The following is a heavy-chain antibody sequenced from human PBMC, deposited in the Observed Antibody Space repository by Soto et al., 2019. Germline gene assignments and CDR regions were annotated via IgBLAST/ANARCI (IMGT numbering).Heavy chain of an antibody. V-gene: IGHV4-39*01. CDR1: GGSISSSSYY. CDR2: MYYSGST. J-gene: IGHJ3*02. Sequence: QLQLQESGPGLVKPSETLSLTCTVSGGSISSSSYYWGWIRQPPGKGLEWIGSMYYSGSTFSNPSLKSRVTISLDKSKNQLSLQLSSVTASDTAVYYCARHHYSAPYIPIVATAIVLDAFDIWGQGTMVTVSS. D-gene: IGHD2-2*01. CDR3: ARHHYSAPYIPIVATAIVLDAFDI.